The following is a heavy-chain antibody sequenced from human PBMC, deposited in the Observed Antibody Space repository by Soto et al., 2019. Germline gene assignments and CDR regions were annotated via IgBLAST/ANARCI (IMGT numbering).Heavy chain of an antibody. CDR2: ISGSGGST. CDR1: GFTFSSYA. CDR3: AKGLTTPGSSSYFDY. Sequence: PGGSLRLSCAASGFTFSSYAMNWVRQAPGKGLEWVSVISGSGGSTYYADSVKGRFTISRDNSKDTLYLQMNSLRAEDTAVYFCAKGLTTPGSSSYFDYWGQGTLVTVSS. D-gene: IGHD3-22*01. V-gene: IGHV3-23*01. J-gene: IGHJ4*02.